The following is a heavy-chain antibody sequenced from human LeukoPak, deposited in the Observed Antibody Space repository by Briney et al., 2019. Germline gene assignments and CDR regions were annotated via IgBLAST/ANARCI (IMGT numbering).Heavy chain of an antibody. CDR3: ARVVDTALVTPMYHFDY. CDR1: GGSVSSRGYY. D-gene: IGHD5-18*01. Sequence: SETLSLTCTVSGGSVSSRGYYWSWIRQPPGKGLEWIGSISYSGSTNYNPSLKSRVTISVDTSKNQFSLKLSSVTAADTAVYYCARVVDTALVTPMYHFDYWGQGTLVTVSS. V-gene: IGHV4-61*08. J-gene: IGHJ4*02. CDR2: ISYSGST.